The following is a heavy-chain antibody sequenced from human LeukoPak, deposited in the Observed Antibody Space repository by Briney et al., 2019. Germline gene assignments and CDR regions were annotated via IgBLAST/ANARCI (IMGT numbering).Heavy chain of an antibody. D-gene: IGHD1-20*01. CDR2: FDPEDGET. CDR3: ATVGANWYNWNDVPFDY. CDR1: GYTLNELS. V-gene: IGHV1-24*01. Sequence: ASVKVSCKVSGYTLNELSMHWVRQAPGKGLEWMGGFDPEDGETIYAQKFQGRVTMTEDTSTDTAYMELSSLRSEDTAVYYCATVGANWYNWNDVPFDYWGQGTLVTVSS. J-gene: IGHJ4*02.